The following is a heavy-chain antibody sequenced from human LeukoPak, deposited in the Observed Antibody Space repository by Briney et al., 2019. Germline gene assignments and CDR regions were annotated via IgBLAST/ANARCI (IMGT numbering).Heavy chain of an antibody. V-gene: IGHV3-23*01. CDR3: AKDQEQPLFLFDY. Sequence: GGSLRLSCAASGFTFSSYAMDWVRQVPGKGLEWVSTISHSGGSTYYADSVKGRFTISRDNSKDTLYLQMNRLRAEDTAVYYCAKDQEQPLFLFDYWGQGTLVSVSS. D-gene: IGHD6-13*01. J-gene: IGHJ4*02. CDR1: GFTFSSYA. CDR2: ISHSGGST.